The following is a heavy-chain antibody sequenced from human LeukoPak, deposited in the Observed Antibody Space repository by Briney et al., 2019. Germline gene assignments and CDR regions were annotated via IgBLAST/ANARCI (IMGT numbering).Heavy chain of an antibody. Sequence: PSETLSLTCTVSGGSISSGGYYWSWIRQHPGKGLEWIGYIYYSGSTYYNPSLKSRVTISVDTSKNRFSLKLSSVTAADTAVYYCARVNYGSVRSHLDYWGQGTLVTVSS. CDR2: IYYSGST. CDR1: GGSISSGGYY. J-gene: IGHJ4*02. CDR3: ARVNYGSVRSHLDY. D-gene: IGHD3-10*01. V-gene: IGHV4-31*03.